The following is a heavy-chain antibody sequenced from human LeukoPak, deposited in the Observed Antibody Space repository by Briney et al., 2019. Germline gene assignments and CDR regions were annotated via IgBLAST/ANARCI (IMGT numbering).Heavy chain of an antibody. CDR2: IYYSGST. CDR3: ARASLYSGYDLGYFDY. V-gene: IGHV4-59*01. Sequence: PSETLSLTCTVSGGSISSYYWSWIRQPPGKGLEWIGYIYYSGSTNYNPSLKSRVTISVDTSKNQISLKLSSVTAADTAVYYCARASLYSGYDLGYFDYWGQGTLVTVSS. J-gene: IGHJ4*02. CDR1: GGSISSYY. D-gene: IGHD5-12*01.